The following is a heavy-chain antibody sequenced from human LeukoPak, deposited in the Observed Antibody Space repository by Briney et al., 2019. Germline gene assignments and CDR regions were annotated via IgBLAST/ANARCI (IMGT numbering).Heavy chain of an antibody. CDR2: ISYSGST. D-gene: IGHD4-11*01. CDR1: GGSISSYY. CDR3: VRRDYRLSYFDY. Sequence: SETLSLTCTVSGGSISSYYWGWIRQPPGKGLEWIGSISYSGSTYYNPSLKSRVTISVDTSKNQFSLKLSSVTAADTAVYYCVRRDYRLSYFDYWGQGTLVTVSS. J-gene: IGHJ4*02. V-gene: IGHV4-39*01.